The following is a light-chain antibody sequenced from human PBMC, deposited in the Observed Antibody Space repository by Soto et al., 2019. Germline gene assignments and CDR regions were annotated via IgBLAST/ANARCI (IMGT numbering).Light chain of an antibody. CDR1: SSDVGGYNY. J-gene: IGLJ1*01. V-gene: IGLV2-8*01. CDR2: EVS. CDR3: SSYAGSNNFV. Sequence: QSVLTHPASVSGSPGQSITISCTGTSSDVGGYNYVSWYQQHPGKAPKLMIYEVSERPSGVPDRFSGSKSSNTASLTVSGLQAEDEADYYCSSYAGSNNFVFGTGTKVTXL.